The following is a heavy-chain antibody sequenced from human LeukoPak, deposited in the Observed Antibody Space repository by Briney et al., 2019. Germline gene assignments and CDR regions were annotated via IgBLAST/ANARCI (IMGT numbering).Heavy chain of an antibody. CDR2: IKTKTDDGAT. CDR3: TTYVGATAY. CDR1: GFTFSNAR. V-gene: IGHV3-15*01. J-gene: IGHJ4*02. D-gene: IGHD1-26*01. Sequence: GGSLRLSCVASGFTFSNARMIWVRQAPGKGLEWVGRIKTKTDDGATDYSAPVKARFTISRDDSKTTLYLQMNGLKTEDTAIYYCTTYVGATAYWGQGTLVTVSS.